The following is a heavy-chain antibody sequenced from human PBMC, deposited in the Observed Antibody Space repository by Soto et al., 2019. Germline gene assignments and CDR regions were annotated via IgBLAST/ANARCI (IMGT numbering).Heavy chain of an antibody. Sequence: PGGSLRLSCAASGFTFSNYWMYWVRQPPGKGLVWVSRLDGEGSSTSYADSGEGRFTISRDNAKSTLYLQMNSLRVXDTAVYYXARXXXXQVLTPYYFDYWGQGTLVTVSS. CDR2: LDGEGSST. J-gene: IGHJ4*02. CDR3: ARXXXXQVLTPYYFDY. V-gene: IGHV3-74*01. D-gene: IGHD3-16*01. CDR1: GFTFSNYW.